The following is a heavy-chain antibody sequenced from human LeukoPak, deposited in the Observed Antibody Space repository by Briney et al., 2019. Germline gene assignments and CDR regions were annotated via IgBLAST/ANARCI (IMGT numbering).Heavy chain of an antibody. J-gene: IGHJ6*02. V-gene: IGHV4-59*01. CDR2: IYYSGST. Sequence: SETLSLTCSVSGGSISSYYWSWIRQPPGKGREYIGYIYYSGSTNYNPSLKSRVTISVDTSKDQFSLNLTSVTAADTAVYYCARLKCISTTCPSRYVMDVWGQGTTATVSS. CDR3: ARLKCISTTCPSRYVMDV. D-gene: IGHD2-2*01. CDR1: GGSISSYY.